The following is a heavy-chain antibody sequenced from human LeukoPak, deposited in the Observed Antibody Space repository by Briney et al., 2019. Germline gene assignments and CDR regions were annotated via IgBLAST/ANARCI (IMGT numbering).Heavy chain of an antibody. J-gene: IGHJ4*02. D-gene: IGHD5-18*01. CDR3: ARDKGSGYLPFDF. CDR1: GYTFTGYY. Sequence: GASVKVSCKASGYTFTGYYMHWVRQAPGQGLEWMGWINPNSGGTNYAQKFQGRVTMTRDTSNSTAYMEMSSLRSDDTAVYYCARDKGSGYLPFDFWGQGTLVTVSS. CDR2: INPNSGGT. V-gene: IGHV1-2*02.